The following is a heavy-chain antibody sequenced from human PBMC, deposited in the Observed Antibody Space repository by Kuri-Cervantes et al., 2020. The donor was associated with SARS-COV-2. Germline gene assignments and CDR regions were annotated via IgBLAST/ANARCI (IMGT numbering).Heavy chain of an antibody. CDR2: IYTSGST. J-gene: IGHJ2*01. Sequence: SETLSLTCTVSGGSISSYYWSWIRQPAGKGPEWIGRIYTSGSTNYNPSLKSRVTMSVDTSKNQFSLKLSSVTAADTAVYYCARVWYYDSSGHQWYFDLWGRGTLVTVSS. V-gene: IGHV4-4*07. CDR1: GGSISSYY. CDR3: ARVWYYDSSGHQWYFDL. D-gene: IGHD3-22*01.